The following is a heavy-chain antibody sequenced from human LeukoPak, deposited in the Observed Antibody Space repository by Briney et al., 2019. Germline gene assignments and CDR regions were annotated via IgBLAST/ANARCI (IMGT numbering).Heavy chain of an antibody. Sequence: GGSLRLSCAASGFTFSSYEMNWVRQAPGKGLEWVSYISSSGSTIYYADSVKGRFTISRDNSKNTLYLQMNSLRAEDTAVYYCAKGSARRWFWYFDYWGQGTLVTVSS. CDR1: GFTFSSYE. J-gene: IGHJ4*02. CDR3: AKGSARRWFWYFDY. V-gene: IGHV3-48*03. CDR2: ISSSGSTI. D-gene: IGHD4-23*01.